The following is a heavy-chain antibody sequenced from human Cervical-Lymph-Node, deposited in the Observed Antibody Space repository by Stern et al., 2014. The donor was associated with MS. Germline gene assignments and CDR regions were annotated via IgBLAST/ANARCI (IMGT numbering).Heavy chain of an antibody. J-gene: IGHJ5*02. CDR1: GGTFSSYA. D-gene: IGHD3/OR15-3a*01. Sequence: VQLVQSGAEVKKPGSSVKVSCKASGGTFSSYAIGWGRQAPGQGLEWMGGIIPMLGTANYAQKVQDRVTITADESTTIVYMELSSLRSEDTAVYYCARVKAEEVMIFGGIGWFDPWGQGTLVTVSS. V-gene: IGHV1-69*01. CDR3: ARVKAEEVMIFGGIGWFDP. CDR2: IIPMLGTA.